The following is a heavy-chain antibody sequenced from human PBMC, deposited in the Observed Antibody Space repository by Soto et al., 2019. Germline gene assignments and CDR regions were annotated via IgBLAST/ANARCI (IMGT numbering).Heavy chain of an antibody. CDR3: ARLPSSLVVATMEYYYYGMDV. V-gene: IGHV1-69*06. D-gene: IGHD5-12*01. CDR2: IIPIFGTA. J-gene: IGHJ6*02. CDR1: GGTFSSYA. Sequence: QVQLVQSGAEVKKPGSSVKVSCKASGGTFSSYAISWVRQAPGQGLEWMGGIIPIFGTANYAQKFQGRVTITADKSTSTAYMELSSLRSEDTAVYYCARLPSSLVVATMEYYYYGMDVWGQGTTVTVSS.